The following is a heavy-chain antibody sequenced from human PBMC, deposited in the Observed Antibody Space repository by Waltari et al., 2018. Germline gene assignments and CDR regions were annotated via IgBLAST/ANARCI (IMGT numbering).Heavy chain of an antibody. CDR1: GGSFSGYY. D-gene: IGHD1-26*01. Sequence: QVQLQQWGAGLLKPSETLSLTCAVYGGSFSGYYWSWIRQPPGKGLEWIGEINHSGSTNYNPSLKSRVTISVDTSKNQFSLKLSSVTAADTAVYYCARGRSGSYYSGYYYYMDVWGKGTTVTVSS. CDR3: ARGRSGSYYSGYYYYMDV. J-gene: IGHJ6*03. V-gene: IGHV4-34*01. CDR2: INHSGST.